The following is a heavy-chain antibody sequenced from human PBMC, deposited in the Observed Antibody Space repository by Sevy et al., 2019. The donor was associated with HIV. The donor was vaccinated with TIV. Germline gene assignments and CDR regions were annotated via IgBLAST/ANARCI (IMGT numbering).Heavy chain of an antibody. CDR3: TTNGVFDI. CDR2: IKTKADGGPT. Sequence: GGSLRLSCAASGFTLSNAWMSWVRQAPGKGLEWVGRIKTKADGGPTDYAAPVKDRFTISRDDSKNTVYLQMNSLKIEDTAVYYCTTNGVFDIWGQGTMVTVSS. D-gene: IGHD2-8*01. V-gene: IGHV3-15*01. CDR1: GFTLSNAW. J-gene: IGHJ3*02.